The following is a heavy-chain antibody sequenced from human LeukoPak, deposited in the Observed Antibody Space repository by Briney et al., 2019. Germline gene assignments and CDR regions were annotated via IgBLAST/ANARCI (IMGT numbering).Heavy chain of an antibody. J-gene: IGHJ4*02. CDR1: GFTFSSYA. V-gene: IGHV3-30-3*01. D-gene: IGHD3-10*01. Sequence: PGRSLRLSCAASGFTFSSYAMHWVRQAPGKGLEWVAAISYDGSNKYYADSVKGRFTISRDNSKNTLYLQMNSLRAEDTAVYYCARDPYYYGSGTTAYWGQGTLVTVSS. CDR3: ARDPYYYGSGTTAY. CDR2: ISYDGSNK.